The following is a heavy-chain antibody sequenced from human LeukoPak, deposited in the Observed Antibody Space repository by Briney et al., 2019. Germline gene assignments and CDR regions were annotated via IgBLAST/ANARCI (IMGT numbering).Heavy chain of an antibody. D-gene: IGHD4-23*01. CDR3: ARHLTYGGWDS. V-gene: IGHV3-33*01. J-gene: IGHJ4*02. Sequence: GRSLRLSCAASGFTFSSYGMHWVRQAPGKGLEWVAIIWFDGSNKYYADSVKGRFTISGDDSKNTLYLQMNSLRAEDTAVYHCARHLTYGGWDSWGQGTLVTVSS. CDR2: IWFDGSNK. CDR1: GFTFSSYG.